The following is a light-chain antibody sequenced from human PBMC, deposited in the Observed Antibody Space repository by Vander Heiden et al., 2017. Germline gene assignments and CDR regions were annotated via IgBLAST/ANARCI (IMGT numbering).Light chain of an antibody. CDR3: QQSRA. V-gene: IGKV1-5*03. J-gene: IGKJ1*01. Sequence: DIQMTQSPSTLSASVGDRVIITCRASHSISDWLAWYQQKPGKAPKLLIYQASILESGVPSRFSGSGSGTEFTLTISSLQPDDFATYDCQQSRAFGQGTKVEIK. CDR2: QAS. CDR1: HSISDW.